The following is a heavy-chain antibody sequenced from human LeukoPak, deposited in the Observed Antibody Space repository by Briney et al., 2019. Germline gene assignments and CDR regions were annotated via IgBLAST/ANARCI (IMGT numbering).Heavy chain of an antibody. V-gene: IGHV3-7*03. Sequence: PGGSLRLSCAASGFTFSSYWMSWVRQAPGKGLEWVANIKQDGSEKYYVDSVKGRFAISRDNAKNSLYLQMNSLRGDDTAVYYCAKGHSSGWSEVVDYWGQGTLVTVSS. CDR2: IKQDGSEK. J-gene: IGHJ4*02. CDR1: GFTFSSYW. CDR3: AKGHSSGWSEVVDY. D-gene: IGHD6-19*01.